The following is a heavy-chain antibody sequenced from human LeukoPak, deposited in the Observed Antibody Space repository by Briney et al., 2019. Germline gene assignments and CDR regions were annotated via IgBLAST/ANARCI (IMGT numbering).Heavy chain of an antibody. V-gene: IGHV4-34*01. CDR1: GGSFRSYY. J-gene: IGHJ4*02. CDR2: INHSGST. D-gene: IGHD2-2*01. CDR3: ASQHCTRTTCYAYFDY. Sequence: PSETLSLTCGVYGGSFRSYYWNWIRQPPGKGLEWIGEINHSGSTNYNPSLKSRVTMSVDTSKKQFSLKLSSVTAADTAVYYCASQHCTRTTCYAYFDYWGQGTLVTVSS.